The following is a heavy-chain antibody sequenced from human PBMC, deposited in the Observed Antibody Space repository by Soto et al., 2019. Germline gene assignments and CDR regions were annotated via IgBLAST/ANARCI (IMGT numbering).Heavy chain of an antibody. Sequence: EVQLVESGGGLVKPGGSLRLSCAASGITFSSYSMNWVRQAPGKGLEWVSSISSSSSYIYYADSVKGRFTISRDNAKNSLYLQMNSLRAEDTAVYFCARAPYYYDSRGYYAYWGQGTLVTVSS. CDR1: GITFSSYS. CDR3: ARAPYYYDSRGYYAY. J-gene: IGHJ4*02. D-gene: IGHD3-22*01. V-gene: IGHV3-21*01. CDR2: ISSSSSYI.